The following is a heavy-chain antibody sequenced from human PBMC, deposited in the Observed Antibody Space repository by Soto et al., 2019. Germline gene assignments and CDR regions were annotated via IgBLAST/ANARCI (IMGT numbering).Heavy chain of an antibody. CDR3: ARVKSPVLWFGELLYNSASDAFDI. CDR2: MNPNSGNT. J-gene: IGHJ3*02. V-gene: IGHV1-8*01. Sequence: GASVKVSCKASGYTFTSYDINWVRQATGQGLEWMGWMNPNSGNTGYAQKLQGRVTITRNTSISTAYMELSSLRFEDTALYYCARVKSPVLWFGELLYNSASDAFDIWG. CDR1: GYTFTSYD. D-gene: IGHD3-10*01.